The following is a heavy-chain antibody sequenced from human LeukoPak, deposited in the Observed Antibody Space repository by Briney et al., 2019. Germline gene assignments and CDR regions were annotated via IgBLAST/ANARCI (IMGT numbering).Heavy chain of an antibody. V-gene: IGHV1-18*01. CDR3: ARVRWGEGYWSEDYYYGMDV. D-gene: IGHD2-8*02. J-gene: IGHJ6*02. Sequence: ASVKVSCKASGYTLTSYGISWVRQAPGQGLERMRWISACNGNTNYAQKLQGRVTMTTDTSTSTAYMELRSLRSDDTAVYYCARVRWGEGYWSEDYYYGMDVWGQGTTVTVSS. CDR1: GYTLTSYG. CDR2: ISACNGNT.